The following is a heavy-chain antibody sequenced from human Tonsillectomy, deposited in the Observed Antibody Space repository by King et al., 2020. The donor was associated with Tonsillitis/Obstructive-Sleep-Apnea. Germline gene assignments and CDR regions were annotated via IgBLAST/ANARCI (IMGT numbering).Heavy chain of an antibody. J-gene: IGHJ6*03. CDR2: IYYNGDT. CDR3: ARHAPDMDNYYYYMDV. CDR1: GGSISSSRYY. V-gene: IGHV4-39*01. D-gene: IGHD3-9*01. Sequence: LQLQESGPGLVKPSETLSLSCTVSGGSISSSRYYWGWIRQPPGKGLEWIGTIYYNGDTYYNPSLKSRVTVSIDTSANQFSLKLTSVTAADTALYYCARHAPDMDNYYYYMDVWGKGTTVTVSS.